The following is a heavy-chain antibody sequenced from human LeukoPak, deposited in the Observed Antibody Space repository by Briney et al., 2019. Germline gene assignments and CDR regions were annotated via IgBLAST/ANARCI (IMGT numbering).Heavy chain of an antibody. V-gene: IGHV1-69*05. J-gene: IGHJ3*02. CDR2: IIPIFGTA. Sequence: ASVKVSCKASGGTFSSYAISWVRQAPGQGLEWMGGIIPIFGTANYAQKFQGRVTITTDESTSTAYMELSSLRSEDTAVYYCAREAREPGGKAFDIWGQGTMVTVSS. CDR3: AREAREPGGKAFDI. CDR1: GGTFSSYA. D-gene: IGHD1-26*01.